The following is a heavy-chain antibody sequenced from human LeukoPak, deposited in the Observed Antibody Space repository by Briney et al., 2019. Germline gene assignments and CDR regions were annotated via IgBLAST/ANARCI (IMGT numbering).Heavy chain of an antibody. V-gene: IGHV1-18*01. CDR2: ISAYNGNT. CDR3: ARGSAQPHDY. CDR1: GYTFISYG. J-gene: IGHJ4*02. Sequence: ASVNVSCKTSGYTFISYGISWVRQAPGQGLEWMGWISAYNGNTNYAQKLQGRVTMTTDTSTSTAYMELRTLRSDDTAVYYCARGSAQPHDYWGQGTLVTVSS. D-gene: IGHD2-2*01.